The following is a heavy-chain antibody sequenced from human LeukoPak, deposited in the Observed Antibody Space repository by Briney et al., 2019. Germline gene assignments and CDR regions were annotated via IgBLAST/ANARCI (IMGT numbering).Heavy chain of an antibody. D-gene: IGHD6-13*01. CDR3: AREGGIAAAVLYYFDY. Sequence: SETLSLTCAVYGGSFSGYYWSWIRQPPGKGLEWIGEINHSGSTNYNPSLKSRGTISVDTSKNQFSLKLSSVTAADTAVYYCAREGGIAAAVLYYFDYWGQGTLVTVSS. J-gene: IGHJ4*02. CDR1: GGSFSGYY. CDR2: INHSGST. V-gene: IGHV4-34*01.